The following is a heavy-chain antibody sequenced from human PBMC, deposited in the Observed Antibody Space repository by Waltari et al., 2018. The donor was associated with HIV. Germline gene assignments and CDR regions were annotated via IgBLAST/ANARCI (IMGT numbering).Heavy chain of an antibody. J-gene: IGHJ4*02. CDR3: AVLGKLTGGFYSPAFDY. CDR2: TVPIFGSP. Sequence: QVKLVQSGAEVKRPGSSVKVSCKASGGTFNTFAFSWVRQAPGQCLEWMGGTVPIFGSPNYAQRFQGRITISADETTNTAYLQLRSLTSEDTAVYYCAVLGKLTGGFYSPAFDYWGQGTLVTVSS. D-gene: IGHD3-3*01. V-gene: IGHV1-69*01. CDR1: GGTFNTFA.